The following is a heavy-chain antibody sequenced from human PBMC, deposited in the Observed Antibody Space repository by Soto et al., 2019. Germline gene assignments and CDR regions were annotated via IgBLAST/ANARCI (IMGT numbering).Heavy chain of an antibody. Sequence: PSETLSLTCTVSGGSISSYYWSWIRQPAGKGLEWIGRIYTSGSTNYNPSLKSRVTMSVDTPKNQFSLKLSSVTAADTAVYYCARRTRDSSGYLSFDYWGQGTLVTVSS. CDR3: ARRTRDSSGYLSFDY. CDR2: IYTSGST. D-gene: IGHD3-22*01. J-gene: IGHJ4*02. CDR1: GGSISSYY. V-gene: IGHV4-4*07.